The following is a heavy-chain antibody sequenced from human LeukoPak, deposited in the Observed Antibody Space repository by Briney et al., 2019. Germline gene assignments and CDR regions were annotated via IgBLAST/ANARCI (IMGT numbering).Heavy chain of an antibody. J-gene: IGHJ6*03. V-gene: IGHV3-30-3*01. CDR1: GFTFISYS. CDR3: ARTYSSSSADYYYYYYMDV. D-gene: IGHD6-6*01. CDR2: ISYDGSNK. Sequence: GGSLRLSCTASGFTFISYSMHWVRQAPGKGLEWVAVISYDGSNKHYADSVQGRFTISRDNSNNTPYLHMNSLRAEDTAAYHCARTYSSSSADYYYYYYMDVWGKGTTVTVSS.